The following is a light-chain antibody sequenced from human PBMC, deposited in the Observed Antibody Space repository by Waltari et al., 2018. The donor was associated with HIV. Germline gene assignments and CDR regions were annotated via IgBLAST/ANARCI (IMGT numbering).Light chain of an antibody. J-gene: IGKJ2*01. CDR1: QYVTSSY. Sequence: GTLSLSPGERATLSCRASQYVTSSYFAWYQQKPDQPPRLLIFGTSTRATGIPDRFTGSGSGTDFTLTISRLEPEDFAVYSCQQYGTLPVTFGQGTKLEIK. V-gene: IGKV3-20*01. CDR2: GTS. CDR3: QQYGTLPVT.